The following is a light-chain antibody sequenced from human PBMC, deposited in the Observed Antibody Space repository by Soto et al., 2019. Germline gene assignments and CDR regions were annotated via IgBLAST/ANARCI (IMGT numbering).Light chain of an antibody. Sequence: EILMTQSPSTLSASAGGRATLSCRASQSISDTLAWYQQKPGQAPRLLIYGASTRAPGFPARFSGSGSGTDFTLTISSLQSEDFAVYYCQQYNNWPWTFGQGTKVDIK. CDR3: QQYNNWPWT. CDR1: QSISDT. V-gene: IGKV3-15*01. CDR2: GAS. J-gene: IGKJ1*01.